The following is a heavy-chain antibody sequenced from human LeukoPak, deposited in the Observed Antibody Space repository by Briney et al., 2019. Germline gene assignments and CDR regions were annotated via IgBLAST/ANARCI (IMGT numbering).Heavy chain of an antibody. Sequence: SETLSLTCTVSGGSISSYYWSWIRQPPGKGLEWIGYIYYSGSTNYNPSLKSRVTISVGTSKNQFSLKLSSVTAADTAVYYCARGVVATILYDYWGQGTLVTVSS. CDR1: GGSISSYY. CDR3: ARGVVATILYDY. J-gene: IGHJ4*02. CDR2: IYYSGST. V-gene: IGHV4-59*01. D-gene: IGHD5-12*01.